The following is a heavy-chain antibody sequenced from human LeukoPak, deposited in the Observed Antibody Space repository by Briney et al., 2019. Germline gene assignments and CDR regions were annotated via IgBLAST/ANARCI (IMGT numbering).Heavy chain of an antibody. Sequence: GASVKVSCKASGYTFTSYAMHWVRQAPGQRLEWMGWINAGNGNTKYSQKFQGRVTITRDTSASTAYMELSSLRSEDTAVYYCAVTAGGSTSAGTVLLYYYYGMDVWGQGTTVTVSS. J-gene: IGHJ6*02. D-gene: IGHD6-13*01. CDR3: AVTAGGSTSAGTVLLYYYYGMDV. CDR2: INAGNGNT. V-gene: IGHV1-3*01. CDR1: GYTFTSYA.